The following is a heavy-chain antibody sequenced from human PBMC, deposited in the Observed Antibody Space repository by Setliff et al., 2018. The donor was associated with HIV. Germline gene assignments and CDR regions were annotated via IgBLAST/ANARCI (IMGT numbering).Heavy chain of an antibody. V-gene: IGHV4-61*09. CDR2: ISTTGST. Sequence: SETLSLTCTVSGDSISSGSYFWIWIRQPAGKGLEWTGHISTTGSTNYNPSLKSRVIMSVGTSRNQFSLKLSSVTAADTAVYYCARGHDNKYYYFYYMDVWGKGTTVTVSS. CDR3: ARGHDNKYYYFYYMDV. D-gene: IGHD3-9*01. J-gene: IGHJ6*03. CDR1: GDSISSGSYF.